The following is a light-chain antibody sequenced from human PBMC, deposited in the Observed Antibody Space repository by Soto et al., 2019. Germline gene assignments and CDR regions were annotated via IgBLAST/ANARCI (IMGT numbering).Light chain of an antibody. CDR2: EVS. J-gene: IGLJ1*01. Sequence: QSVLTQPASVSGSPGQSITISCTGTSSDVGGYNYVSWFQQYPGKAPKLMIYEVSNRPSGVSNRFSGSKSGNTASLTISGLQAGDEADYYCSSYTTSSTLVFGTGTKATVL. CDR3: SSYTTSSTLV. V-gene: IGLV2-14*01. CDR1: SSDVGGYNY.